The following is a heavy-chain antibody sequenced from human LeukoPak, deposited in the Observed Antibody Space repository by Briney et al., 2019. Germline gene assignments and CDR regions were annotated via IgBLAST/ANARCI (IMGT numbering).Heavy chain of an antibody. CDR2: IRWYSCSI. D-gene: IGHD4-11*01. V-gene: IGHV3-9*03. Sequence: GGSLRLSCAASGFTFDDYAMQWVRQAPGRGLEWVSAIRWYSCSIGYADSVKGRFTISRDNAKNSLYLQMNSLRAEDMALYYCAKGYSNYLGVVDYWGQGTLVTVSS. J-gene: IGHJ4*02. CDR1: GFTFDDYA. CDR3: AKGYSNYLGVVDY.